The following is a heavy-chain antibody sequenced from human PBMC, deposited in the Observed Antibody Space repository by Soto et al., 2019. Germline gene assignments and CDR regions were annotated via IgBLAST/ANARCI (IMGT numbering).Heavy chain of an antibody. CDR3: GRGRSGQIVVFY. D-gene: IGHD5-12*01. CDR2: IHTAKGNT. Sequence: ASVKFSCKASGYTFTNNVIHWLRQAPGQTLEWMGWIHTAKGNTKYSQKFEARVTMTRDMSITTVYMELNNLSPDDTAVYYCGRGRSGQIVVFYWGQGTPVTVSS. V-gene: IGHV1-3*04. J-gene: IGHJ4*02. CDR1: GYTFTNNV.